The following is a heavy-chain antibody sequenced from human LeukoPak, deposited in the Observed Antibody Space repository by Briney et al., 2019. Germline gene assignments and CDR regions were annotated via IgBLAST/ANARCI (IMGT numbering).Heavy chain of an antibody. Sequence: PGRSLRLSCAASGFTFSSYEMNWVRQAPGKGLGWDSYISSSGSNIYYADSVKGRFTISRDDAKNSLYLQMNSLRAEDTADYYCAATPYSFDYWGQGTLVTVSS. J-gene: IGHJ4*02. CDR3: AATPYSFDY. CDR1: GFTFSSYE. V-gene: IGHV3-48*03. CDR2: ISSSGSNI. D-gene: IGHD1-26*01.